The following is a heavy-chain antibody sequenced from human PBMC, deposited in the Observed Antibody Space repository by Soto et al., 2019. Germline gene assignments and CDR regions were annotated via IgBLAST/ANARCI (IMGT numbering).Heavy chain of an antibody. CDR2: ISSSGSTI. Sequence: QVQLVESGGGLVKPGGSLRLSCAASGFTFSDYYMSWIRQAPGKGLEWVSYISSSGSTIYYADSVKGRFTISRDNAKNSLYLQMNSLRAEDTAVYYCARTMDRGVMTRQHDYYLDVWGKGTTVTVSS. J-gene: IGHJ6*03. V-gene: IGHV3-11*01. D-gene: IGHD3-10*01. CDR3: ARTMDRGVMTRQHDYYLDV. CDR1: GFTFSDYY.